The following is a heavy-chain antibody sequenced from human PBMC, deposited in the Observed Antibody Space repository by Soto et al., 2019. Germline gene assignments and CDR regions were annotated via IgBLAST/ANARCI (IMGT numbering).Heavy chain of an antibody. CDR1: GYTFTNHD. J-gene: IGHJ4*02. Sequence: QVQLVQSGAEVKKPGASVKVSCKASGYTFTNHDINWVRQATGQGLEWMGWMNPNSGSTGYGQKFQGRITLTRNPSRSTAYMELSSLRAEDTAVYYCAKFVGIDPFDYWGQGALVTVSS. CDR2: MNPNSGST. D-gene: IGHD2-21*01. V-gene: IGHV1-8*01. CDR3: AKFVGIDPFDY.